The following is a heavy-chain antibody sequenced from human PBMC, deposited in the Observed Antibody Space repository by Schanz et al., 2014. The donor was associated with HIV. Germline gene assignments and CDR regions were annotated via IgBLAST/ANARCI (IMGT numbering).Heavy chain of an antibody. Sequence: QLVESGGDVVQPGRSLRLSCAASGFTFSSYVMHWVRQAPGKGLEWVAVISYDGSNKYYADSVKGRFTISRDNSKNTLYVQMNSLRAEEKAVYYCARVPRWLQPHFDYWGQGTLVTVSS. CDR3: ARVPRWLQPHFDY. J-gene: IGHJ4*02. D-gene: IGHD5-12*01. V-gene: IGHV3-33*05. CDR2: ISYDGSNK. CDR1: GFTFSSYV.